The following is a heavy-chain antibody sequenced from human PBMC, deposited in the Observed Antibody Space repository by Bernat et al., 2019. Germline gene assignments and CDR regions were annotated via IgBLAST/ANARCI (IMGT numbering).Heavy chain of an antibody. V-gene: IGHV3-30-3*01. CDR1: GFTFSSYA. CDR2: ISYDGSNK. Sequence: VQLVESGGGLVQPGGSLRLSCAASGFTFSSYAMHWVRQAPGKGLEWVAVISYDGSNKYYADSVKGRFTISRDNSKNTLYLQMNSLRAEDTAVYYCASLITISKNWFDPWGQGTLVTVSS. CDR3: ASLITISKNWFDP. D-gene: IGHD3-3*01. J-gene: IGHJ5*02.